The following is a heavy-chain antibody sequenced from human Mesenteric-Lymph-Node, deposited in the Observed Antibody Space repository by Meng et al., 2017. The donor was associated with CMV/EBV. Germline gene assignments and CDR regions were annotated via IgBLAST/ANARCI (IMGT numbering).Heavy chain of an antibody. J-gene: IGHJ4*02. Sequence: GESLKISCAASGFTFDNYGMSWVRQAPGKGLEWVSGINWNEVRTGYADSVRGRFTISRDNAKNSLYLQMSSLRAEDTAVYYCAKKEVYYASGRSPFDYWGQGKLVTVSS. D-gene: IGHD3-10*01. CDR3: AKKEVYYASGRSPFDY. CDR1: GFTFDNYG. CDR2: INWNEVRT. V-gene: IGHV3-20*04.